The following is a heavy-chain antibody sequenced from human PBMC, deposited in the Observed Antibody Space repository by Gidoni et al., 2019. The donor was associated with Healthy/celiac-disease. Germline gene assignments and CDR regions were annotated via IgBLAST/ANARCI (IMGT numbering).Heavy chain of an antibody. CDR3: AKRITMVRGVMGYYYGMDV. V-gene: IGHV3-23*01. J-gene: IGHJ6*02. CDR2: ISGSGGST. D-gene: IGHD3-10*01. CDR1: GFTFSSYA. Sequence: EVQLLESGGGLVQPGGSLRLSCAASGFTFSSYAMSWVRQAPGKGLEWVSAISGSGGSTYYADSVKGRFTISRDNSKNTLYLQMNSLRAEDTAVYYCAKRITMVRGVMGYYYGMDVWGQGTTVTVSS.